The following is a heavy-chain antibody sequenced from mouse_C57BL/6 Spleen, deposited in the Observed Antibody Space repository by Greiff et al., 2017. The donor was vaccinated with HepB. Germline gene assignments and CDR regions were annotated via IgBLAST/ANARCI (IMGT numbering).Heavy chain of an antibody. CDR3: ARGAYDYDWYFDV. CDR2: ISSGGSYT. CDR1: GFTFSSYG. D-gene: IGHD2-4*01. J-gene: IGHJ1*03. V-gene: IGHV5-6*01. Sequence: EVHLVESGGDLVKPGGSLKLSCAASGFTFSSYGMSWVRQTPDKRLEWVATISSGGSYTYYPDSVKGRFTISRDNAKNTLYLQMSSLKSEDTAMYYCARGAYDYDWYFDVWGTGTTVTVSS.